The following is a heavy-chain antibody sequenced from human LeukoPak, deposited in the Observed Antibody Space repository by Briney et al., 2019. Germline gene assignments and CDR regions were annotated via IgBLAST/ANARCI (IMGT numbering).Heavy chain of an antibody. Sequence: SQTLSLTCAVSGGSISSGDYSWSWIRQPPGKGLEWIGYIFHSGSTYYNPSLKSRVTISLDRSKNQFSLKLSSVTAADTAVYYCATGGHDSSGYYTYYFDYWGHGNLVTVSS. J-gene: IGHJ4*01. CDR3: ATGGHDSSGYYTYYFDY. CDR1: GGSISSGDYS. D-gene: IGHD3-22*01. CDR2: IFHSGST. V-gene: IGHV4-30-2*01.